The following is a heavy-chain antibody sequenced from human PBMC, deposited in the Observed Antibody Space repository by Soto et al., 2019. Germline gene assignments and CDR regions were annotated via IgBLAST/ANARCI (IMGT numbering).Heavy chain of an antibody. CDR1: GGSISSSNW. CDR3: ARESDIVVVPAAEGYGMDV. Sequence: PSETLSLTCAVSGGSISSSNWWSWVRQPPGKGLEWIGEIYHSGSTNYNPSLKSRVTISVDKSKNQFSLKLSSVTAADTAVYYCARESDIVVVPAAEGYGMDVWGQGTTVTVSS. J-gene: IGHJ6*02. CDR2: IYHSGST. D-gene: IGHD2-2*01. V-gene: IGHV4-4*02.